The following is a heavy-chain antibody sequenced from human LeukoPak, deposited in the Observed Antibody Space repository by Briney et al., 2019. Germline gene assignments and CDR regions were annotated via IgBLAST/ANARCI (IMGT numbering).Heavy chain of an antibody. Sequence: GGSLRLSCAASGFTFSSYSMNWVRQAPGKGLEWLSYISSGSRTIYYADFVKRRFTVSRDNAKNSLYLQMRSLRDEDKAVYYCARESISGHRDFDNWGQGTLVTVS. J-gene: IGHJ4*02. CDR3: ARESISGHRDFDN. CDR1: GFTFSSYS. V-gene: IGHV3-48*02. D-gene: IGHD1-26*01. CDR2: ISSGSRTI.